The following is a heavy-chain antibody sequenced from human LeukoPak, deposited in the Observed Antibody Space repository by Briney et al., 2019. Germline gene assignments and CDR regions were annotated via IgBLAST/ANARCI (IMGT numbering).Heavy chain of an antibody. CDR3: AKKYNTGLDP. CDR2: IYNTGST. CDR1: GFTVSSDY. Sequence: GGSLRLSCAASGFTVSSDYMSWVRQAPGKGLEWVSVIYNTGSTYYADSVKGRFTISRDNSKNTLYLQMNSLRAEDTAVYYCAKKYNTGLDPWGQGTLVTVSS. D-gene: IGHD1-14*01. V-gene: IGHV3-53*01. J-gene: IGHJ5*02.